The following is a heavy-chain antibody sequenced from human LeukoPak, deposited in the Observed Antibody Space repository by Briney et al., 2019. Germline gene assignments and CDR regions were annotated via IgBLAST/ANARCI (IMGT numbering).Heavy chain of an antibody. D-gene: IGHD3-10*01. CDR1: GGSISSGGYY. Sequence: PSETLSLTCTVSGGSISSGGYYWSWIRQPPGKGLEWIGYIYHSGSTYYNPSLKSRVTISVDRSKNQFSLKLSSVTAADTAVYYCASDTMVRGVRDWGQGTLVTVSS. V-gene: IGHV4-30-2*01. CDR2: IYHSGST. CDR3: ASDTMVRGVRD. J-gene: IGHJ4*02.